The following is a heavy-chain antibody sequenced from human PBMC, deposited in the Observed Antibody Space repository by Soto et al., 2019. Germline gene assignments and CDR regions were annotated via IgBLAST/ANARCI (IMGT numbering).Heavy chain of an antibody. Sequence: QVQLVQSGAEVKKPGASVKVSCKASGYTFTSYGISWVRQAPGQGLEWMGWISDYNGNTKYAQKLQGRVTMTTDTATSTADMELRSRRSDDTAVYYCAREPNYFDYWGQGTLVTVSS. J-gene: IGHJ4*02. CDR1: GYTFTSYG. CDR3: AREPNYFDY. V-gene: IGHV1-18*01. CDR2: ISDYNGNT.